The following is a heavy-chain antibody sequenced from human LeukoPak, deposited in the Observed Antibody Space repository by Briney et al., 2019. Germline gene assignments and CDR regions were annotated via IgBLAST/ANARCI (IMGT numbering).Heavy chain of an antibody. J-gene: IGHJ6*04. V-gene: IGHV4-34*01. CDR1: GGSFSGYY. CDR3: ARGEYCSGTSCYVYYYYGMDV. CDR2: INHSGST. D-gene: IGHD2-2*01. Sequence: SETLSLTCAVYGGSFSGYYWSWIRQPPGKGLKWIGEINHSGSTNYNPSLKSRVTISVDTSKNQFSLKLSSVTAADTAVYYCARGEYCSGTSCYVYYYYGMDVWGKGTTVTVSS.